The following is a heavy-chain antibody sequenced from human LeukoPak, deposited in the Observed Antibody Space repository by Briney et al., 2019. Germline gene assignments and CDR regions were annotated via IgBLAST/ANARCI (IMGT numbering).Heavy chain of an antibody. CDR1: GFTFSSYA. CDR3: AKGYDFWSGYYTPDFDY. CDR2: ISGSGGST. V-gene: IGHV3-23*01. Sequence: GGSLRLSCAASGFTFSSYAMSWVRQAPGKGLEWVSPISGSGGSTYYADSVKGRFTISRDNSKNTLYLQMNSLRAEDTAVYYCAKGYDFWSGYYTPDFDYWGQGTLVAVSS. D-gene: IGHD3-3*01. J-gene: IGHJ4*02.